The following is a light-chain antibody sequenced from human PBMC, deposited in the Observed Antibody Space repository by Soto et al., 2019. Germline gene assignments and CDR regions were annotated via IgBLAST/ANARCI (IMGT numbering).Light chain of an antibody. CDR2: GAS. CDR1: QSVSSSY. V-gene: IGKV3-20*01. Sequence: EIVLTQSPGTLSLSPGERATLSCRASQSVSSSYLAWYQQKPGQAPRLLIYGASSRATGIPDRFSGSGSGTDFTLTISRLEPEDFAVYYCQQKGSLPVPTFGGGTKVEIK. J-gene: IGKJ4*01. CDR3: QQKGSLPVPT.